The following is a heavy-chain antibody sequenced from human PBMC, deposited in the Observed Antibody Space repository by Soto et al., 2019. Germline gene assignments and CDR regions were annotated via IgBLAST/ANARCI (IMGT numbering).Heavy chain of an antibody. V-gene: IGHV1-8*01. D-gene: IGHD1-26*01. CDR3: ATGGYSGSYPYDY. Sequence: SVKVSCKASGYTFTSYDINWVRQDTGQGLEWMGWMNPNSGNTGYAQKFQGRVTMTEDTSTDTAYMELSSLRSEDTAVYYCATGGYSGSYPYDYWGQGTLVTVSS. CDR2: MNPNSGNT. CDR1: GYTFTSYD. J-gene: IGHJ4*02.